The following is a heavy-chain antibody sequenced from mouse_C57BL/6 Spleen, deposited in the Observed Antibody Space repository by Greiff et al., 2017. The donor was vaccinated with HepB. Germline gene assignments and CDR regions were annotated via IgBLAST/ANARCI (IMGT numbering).Heavy chain of an antibody. V-gene: IGHV1-18*01. D-gene: IGHD2-4*01. CDR3: ARRGYDYDWFAY. Sequence: EVQLQQSGPELVKPGASVKIPCKASGYTFTDYNMDWVKQSHGKSLEWIGDINPNNGGTIYNQKFKGKATLTVDKSSSTAYMELRSLTSEDTAVYYCARRGYDYDWFAYWGQGTLVTVSA. CDR1: GYTFTDYN. J-gene: IGHJ3*01. CDR2: INPNNGGT.